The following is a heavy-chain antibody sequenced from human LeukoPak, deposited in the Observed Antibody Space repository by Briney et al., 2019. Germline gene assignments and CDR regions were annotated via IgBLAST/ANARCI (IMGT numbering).Heavy chain of an antibody. J-gene: IGHJ4*02. CDR1: GVSFSGYY. CDR2: INHSGST. Sequence: SETLSLTCAVYGVSFSGYYWSWIRQPPGKGLERIGEINHSGSTNYNPSLKSRVTISVDTSKNQFSLKLGSVTAADTAVYYCARVGADGSGFLFDYWGQGTLVTVSS. V-gene: IGHV4-34*01. D-gene: IGHD3-10*01. CDR3: ARVGADGSGFLFDY.